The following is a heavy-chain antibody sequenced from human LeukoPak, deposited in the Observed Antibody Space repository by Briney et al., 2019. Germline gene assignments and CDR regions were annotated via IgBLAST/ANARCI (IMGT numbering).Heavy chain of an antibody. J-gene: IGHJ4*02. D-gene: IGHD6-13*01. CDR1: GFSFSSYA. Sequence: GGSLRLSCAASGFSFSSYAMHWVRQAPGKGLEWVAVIASDGRDKHHVDSVKGRFIISRDNSKNTLYLQMNSLRAEDTAVYYCARDRVRIASYYFDSWGQGTLVTVSS. CDR3: ARDRVRIASYYFDS. CDR2: IASDGRDK. V-gene: IGHV3-30*04.